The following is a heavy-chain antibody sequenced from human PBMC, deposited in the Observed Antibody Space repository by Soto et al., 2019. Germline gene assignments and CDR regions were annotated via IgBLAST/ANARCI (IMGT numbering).Heavy chain of an antibody. Sequence: GGSLRLSCAASGFTFNTYAINWVRQAPGKGLEWVSGIDGSGSATSYADSVEGRFTISRDNSKKKVFLQMNSLRPEDTAIYYCAKDSDDWGVYVLPMYYFDYWGPGTLVTVS. V-gene: IGHV3-23*01. J-gene: IGHJ4*02. CDR3: AKDSDDWGVYVLPMYYFDY. CDR2: IDGSGSAT. CDR1: GFTFNTYA. D-gene: IGHD2-21*01.